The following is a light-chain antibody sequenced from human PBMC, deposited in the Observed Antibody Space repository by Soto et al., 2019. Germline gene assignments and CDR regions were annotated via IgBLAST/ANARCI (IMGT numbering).Light chain of an antibody. CDR2: GAS. CDR1: QSVSSN. Sequence: EIVLTQSPATLSVSPGERATLCCRASQSVSSNLAWYQQKPGQAPRVLIYGASTRATGIPARFSGSWSGTECTLTISSLQAEDVATYYCLQHYRYPRTLGQGTKV. V-gene: IGKV3-15*01. J-gene: IGKJ1*01. CDR3: LQHYRYPRT.